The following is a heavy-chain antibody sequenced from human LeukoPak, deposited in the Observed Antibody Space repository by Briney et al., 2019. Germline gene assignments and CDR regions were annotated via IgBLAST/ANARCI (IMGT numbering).Heavy chain of an antibody. Sequence: SETLSLTCAVYGGSYSGYYWSWIRQPPGKGLEWIGEINHSGSTNYNPSLKSRVTISVDTSKNQFSLKLSSVTAADTAVYYCARQWLQNYYYYYGMDVWGQGTTVTVSS. D-gene: IGHD6-19*01. CDR1: GGSYSGYY. CDR2: INHSGST. CDR3: ARQWLQNYYYYYGMDV. V-gene: IGHV4-34*01. J-gene: IGHJ6*02.